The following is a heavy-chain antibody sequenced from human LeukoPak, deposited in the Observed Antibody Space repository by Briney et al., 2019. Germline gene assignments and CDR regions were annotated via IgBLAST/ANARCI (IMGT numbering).Heavy chain of an antibody. Sequence: GGSLRLSCVGSGFTLNSSWINWVRQAPGKGLEWVSAISNNGGYTYYADSVQGRFTISRDNSKSTLCLQMNSLRAEDTAVYYCAKQLGYCSDGSCYFPYWGQGTLVTVSS. CDR3: AKQLGYCSDGSCYFPY. J-gene: IGHJ4*02. CDR2: ISNNGGYT. D-gene: IGHD2-15*01. V-gene: IGHV3-23*01. CDR1: GFTLNSSW.